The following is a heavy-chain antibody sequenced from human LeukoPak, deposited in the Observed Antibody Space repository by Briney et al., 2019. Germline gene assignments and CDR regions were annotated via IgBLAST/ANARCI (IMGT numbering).Heavy chain of an antibody. CDR1: GGTFSSYA. D-gene: IGHD1-26*01. V-gene: IGHV1-69*01. CDR2: IIPIFGTA. CDR3: ARESGSYPDAFDI. Sequence: SVKVSCKASGGTFSSYAISWVRQAPGQVLEWMGGIIPIFGTANYAQKFQGRVTIIADGFTSTAYRELSSLRSEDTAVYYCARESGSYPDAFDIWGQGTMVTVSS. J-gene: IGHJ3*02.